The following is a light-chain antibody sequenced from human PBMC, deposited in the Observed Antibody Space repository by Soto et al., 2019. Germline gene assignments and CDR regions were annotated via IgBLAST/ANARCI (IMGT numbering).Light chain of an antibody. J-gene: IGKJ1*01. V-gene: IGKV3-20*01. CDR2: GAS. CDR1: QSNRSNY. Sequence: IVLPQSPGTLSLCQWATATLSCRASQSNRSNYVAWYQQKPGQGPRLLIYGASSRATGIPDRFSGSGSGTDFTLIISRLEPEDFAMYSCQQDGISPRTFGQGTKVDI. CDR3: QQDGISPRT.